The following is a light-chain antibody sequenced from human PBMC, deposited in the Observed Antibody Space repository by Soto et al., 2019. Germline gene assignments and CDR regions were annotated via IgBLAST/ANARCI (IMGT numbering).Light chain of an antibody. V-gene: IGLV2-23*01. CDR1: RSDVGSYNL. CDR3: CSYAGSGTWV. CDR2: EGS. Sequence: QSALTQPASVSGSPGQSITISCTGTRSDVGSYNLVSWCQQHPGKAPKLMIYEGSKRPSGVSNRFSGSKSGNTASLTIYGLQAEDEADYYCCSYAGSGTWVFGGGTQLTVL. J-gene: IGLJ3*02.